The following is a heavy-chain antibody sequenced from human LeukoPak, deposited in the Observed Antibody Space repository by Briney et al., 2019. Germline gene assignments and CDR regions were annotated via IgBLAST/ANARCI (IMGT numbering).Heavy chain of an antibody. CDR2: IRYDGSNT. Sequence: LPGGSLRLSCAASGFPFSTYGMHWVRQAPGKGLDWVAFIRYDGSNTFYADSAKGRFTISRDDSKSTLYLQMNSLRADDTAVYLCAKGASIRSSKDFYYYMDVWGKGTTVTVSS. CDR3: AKGASIRSSKDFYYYMDV. CDR1: GFPFSTYG. D-gene: IGHD6-6*01. V-gene: IGHV3-30*02. J-gene: IGHJ6*03.